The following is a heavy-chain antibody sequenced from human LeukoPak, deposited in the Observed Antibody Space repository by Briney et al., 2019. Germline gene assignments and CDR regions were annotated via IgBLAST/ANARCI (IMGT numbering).Heavy chain of an antibody. Sequence: GGSLRLSCAASGFTFSTYSMNWVRQAPGKGLEWVSAISGSGGSTYYADSMKGRFTISRDNANNSLFLQMNSLRVEDTAIYYCVRGGAGATASDVFDIWGQGTMVTVSS. CDR1: GFTFSTYS. CDR2: ISGSGGST. CDR3: VRGGAGATASDVFDI. V-gene: IGHV3-21*04. J-gene: IGHJ3*02. D-gene: IGHD5-12*01.